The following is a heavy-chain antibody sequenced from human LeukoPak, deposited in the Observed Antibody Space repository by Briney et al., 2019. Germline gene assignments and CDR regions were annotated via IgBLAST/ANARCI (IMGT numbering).Heavy chain of an antibody. CDR2: IYTVDSDT. CDR3: ARGSSTWYFDY. CDR1: GYIFTNYW. Sequence: GESLKISCQASGYIFTNYWIGWVRQMPGKGLEWMGIIYTVDSDTTYSPSFQGQVTISADKSISTAYLQLSSLRASDTAMYYCARGSSTWYFDYWGQGTLVTVSS. D-gene: IGHD6-13*01. V-gene: IGHV5-51*01. J-gene: IGHJ4*02.